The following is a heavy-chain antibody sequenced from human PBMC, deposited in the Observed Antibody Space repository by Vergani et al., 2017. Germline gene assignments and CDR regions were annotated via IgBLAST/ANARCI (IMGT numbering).Heavy chain of an antibody. J-gene: IGHJ5*02. Sequence: QVQLVQSGAEVKKPGASVKVSCKASGYTFTSYYMHWVRQAPGQGLEWMGWINAGNGNTKYSQKFQGRVTITRDTSASTAYMELSSLRSEDTAVYYCARVGGGWRNWFDPRGQGTLVTVSS. CDR3: ARVGGGWRNWFDP. D-gene: IGHD6-19*01. CDR2: INAGNGNT. V-gene: IGHV1-3*01. CDR1: GYTFTSYY.